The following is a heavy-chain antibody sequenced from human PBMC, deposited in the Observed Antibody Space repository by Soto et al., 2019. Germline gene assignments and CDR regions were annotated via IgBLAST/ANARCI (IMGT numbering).Heavy chain of an antibody. V-gene: IGHV4-39*01. CDR1: GGSISSSSYY. D-gene: IGHD3-9*01. CDR3: ARQARYFDWLFYADAFDI. CDR2: IYYSGST. J-gene: IGHJ3*02. Sequence: QLQLQESGPGLVKPSENLSLTCTVSGGSISSSSYYWGWIRQPPGKGLEWIGSIYYSGSTYYNPSLKSRVTISVDTSKNQFSLKLSSVTAADTAVYYCARQARYFDWLFYADAFDIWGQGTMVTVSS.